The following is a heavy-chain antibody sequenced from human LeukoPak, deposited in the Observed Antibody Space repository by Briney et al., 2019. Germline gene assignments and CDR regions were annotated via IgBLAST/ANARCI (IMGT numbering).Heavy chain of an antibody. CDR2: ISWNSGSI. CDR1: GFTFDDYA. CDR3: ARGRFYLDSRGYSSFYY. Sequence: GGSLRLSCAASGFTFDDYAMHWVRQAPGKGLEWVSGISWNSGSIGYADSVKGRFTISRDNAKNSLYLQMNSLRAEDTALYYCARGRFYLDSRGYSSFYYWGQGTLVAVSP. D-gene: IGHD3-22*01. J-gene: IGHJ4*02. V-gene: IGHV3-9*01.